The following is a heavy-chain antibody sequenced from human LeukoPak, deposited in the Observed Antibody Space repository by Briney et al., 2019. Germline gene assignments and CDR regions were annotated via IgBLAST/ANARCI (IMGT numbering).Heavy chain of an antibody. D-gene: IGHD7-27*01. Sequence: GGSLRLSCGASGFTFSSFGMSWVRQAPGKGLEWVSAISGSGGSTYYADSVKGRLTISRDNSKNTLYLQMNSLRAEDTAVYYCAKGNNWGPFDYWGQGTLVTVSS. J-gene: IGHJ4*02. CDR1: GFTFSSFG. CDR2: ISGSGGST. V-gene: IGHV3-23*01. CDR3: AKGNNWGPFDY.